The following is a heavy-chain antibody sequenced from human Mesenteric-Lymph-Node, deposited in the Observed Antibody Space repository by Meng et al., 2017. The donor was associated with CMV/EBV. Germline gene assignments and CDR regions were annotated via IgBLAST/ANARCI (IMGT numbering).Heavy chain of an antibody. V-gene: IGHV3-7*01. CDR1: GFTFSNYW. CDR3: AKNPGSVAGAFDI. Sequence: GESLKISCAASGFTFSNYWMTWVRQAPGKGLEWVADIKQDGSEKYYVDSVKGRFTISRDNAKNTLYLQMNSLRAEDTAVYYCAKNPGSVAGAFDIWGQGTMVTVSS. J-gene: IGHJ3*02. D-gene: IGHD3-10*01. CDR2: IKQDGSEK.